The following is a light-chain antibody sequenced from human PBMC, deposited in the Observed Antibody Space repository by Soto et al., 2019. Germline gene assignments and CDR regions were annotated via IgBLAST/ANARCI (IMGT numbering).Light chain of an antibody. CDR1: QGITTF. Sequence: DIQLTQSPSFLSASVGDRVIITCRASQGITTFLAWYQQKPGKTPKLLIHSASTLQSGVPSRFSGSGSGTEFTLTISSLQPEDFAVYYCQQRSSYPITFGQGTRLDIK. V-gene: IGKV1-9*01. CDR3: QQRSSYPIT. CDR2: SAS. J-gene: IGKJ5*01.